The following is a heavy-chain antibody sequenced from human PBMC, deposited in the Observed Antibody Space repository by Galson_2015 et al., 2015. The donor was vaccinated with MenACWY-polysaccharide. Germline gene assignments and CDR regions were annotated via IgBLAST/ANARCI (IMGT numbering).Heavy chain of an antibody. CDR1: GFTFTTYA. V-gene: IGHV3-23*01. CDR2: ISNRGIP. Sequence: SLRLSCAASGFTFTTYAMSWVRQTPGKGLDWVSTISNRGIPYYADSVQGRFTISRDNSRNTLHLQMSSLSTEDTAVYYCVKDPGPIFGEYWGQGALVAVSS. CDR3: VKDPGPIFGEY. J-gene: IGHJ4*02. D-gene: IGHD3-3*01.